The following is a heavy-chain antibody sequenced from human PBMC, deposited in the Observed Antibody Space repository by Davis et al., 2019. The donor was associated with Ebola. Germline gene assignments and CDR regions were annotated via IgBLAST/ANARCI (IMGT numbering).Heavy chain of an antibody. D-gene: IGHD6-19*01. CDR2: ISSSSSYI. Sequence: GESLKISCAASGFTFSSYNMNWVRQAPGKGLEWVSSISSSSSYIYYADSVKGRFTISRDNSKNTLYLQMNSLRAEDTAVYYCAKDRAAVADWYFDLWGRGTLVTVSS. V-gene: IGHV3-21*04. J-gene: IGHJ2*01. CDR1: GFTFSSYN. CDR3: AKDRAAVADWYFDL.